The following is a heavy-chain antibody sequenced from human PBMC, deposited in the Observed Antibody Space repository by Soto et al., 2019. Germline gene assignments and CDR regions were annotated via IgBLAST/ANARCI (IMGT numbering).Heavy chain of an antibody. D-gene: IGHD3-3*01. Sequence: ASVKVSCKASGYTFTSYAMHWVRQAPGQRLEWMGWINAGNGNTKYSQKFQGRVTISADESTSTAYMELSSLRSEDTAVYYCARVLGRITIFGVVIPLDYYGMEVWGQGTTVTVSS. CDR1: GYTFTSYA. CDR2: INAGNGNT. CDR3: ARVLGRITIFGVVIPLDYYGMEV. V-gene: IGHV1-3*01. J-gene: IGHJ6*02.